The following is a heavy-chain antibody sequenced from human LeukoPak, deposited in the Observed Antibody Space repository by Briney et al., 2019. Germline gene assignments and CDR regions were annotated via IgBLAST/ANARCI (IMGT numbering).Heavy chain of an antibody. CDR1: GFTFSSSA. D-gene: IGHD2-2*02. J-gene: IGHJ4*02. CDR3: AKKDCSGASWYKAFDS. Sequence: PGGSLRLSCAASGFTFSSSAMSGVRQAPGKGREGVSSISASGSTTYYADSVKGRFTIYRDNSKNTLYLKMNSLRAADTDLYYCAKKDCSGASWYKAFDSWGQGTLVTVSS. V-gene: IGHV3-23*01. CDR2: ISASGSTT.